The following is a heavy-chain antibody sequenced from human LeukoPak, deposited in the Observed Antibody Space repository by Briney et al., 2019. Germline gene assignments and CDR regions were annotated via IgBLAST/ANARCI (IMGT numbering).Heavy chain of an antibody. CDR1: GFIFSTYA. Sequence: GGSLRLSCATSGFIFSTYALSWVRQAPGKGLEWVSGINDKGGEAYYADSVKGRFTISRDDSKNSLYLQMNSLRAEDTAVYYCARDTKGIIVATIDDAFDIWGQGTMVTVSS. CDR2: INDKGGEA. J-gene: IGHJ3*02. V-gene: IGHV3-23*01. CDR3: ARDTKGIIVATIDDAFDI. D-gene: IGHD5-12*01.